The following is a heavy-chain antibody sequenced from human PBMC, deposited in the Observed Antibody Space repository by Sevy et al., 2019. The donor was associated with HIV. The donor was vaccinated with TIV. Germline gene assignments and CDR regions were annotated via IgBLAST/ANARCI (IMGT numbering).Heavy chain of an antibody. Sequence: GGSLRLSCAASGFTFSSYAMSWVRQAPGKGLEWVSAISGSGGSTYYADSVKGRFTISRDNSKNTLYLQMNSLRAEDTAVYYCAKESFVTIFGVAPPEVWGQGTTVTVSS. CDR2: ISGSGGST. CDR1: GFTFSSYA. V-gene: IGHV3-23*01. CDR3: AKESFVTIFGVAPPEV. J-gene: IGHJ6*02. D-gene: IGHD3-3*01.